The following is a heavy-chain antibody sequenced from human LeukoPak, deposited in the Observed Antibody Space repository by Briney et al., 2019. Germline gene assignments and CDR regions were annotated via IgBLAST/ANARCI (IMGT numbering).Heavy chain of an antibody. CDR1: GLTVSDNY. J-gene: IGHJ4*02. Sequence: GGSLRLSCAASGLTVSDNYMSWVRQAPGKGLECVSVIFPDGRTYHADSVKGRFTISRDNSKNTLFLQMNSLRADDTALYHCARTNPVYGDYDYWGQGILVTVSS. D-gene: IGHD4-17*01. CDR2: IFPDGRT. CDR3: ARTNPVYGDYDY. V-gene: IGHV3-53*01.